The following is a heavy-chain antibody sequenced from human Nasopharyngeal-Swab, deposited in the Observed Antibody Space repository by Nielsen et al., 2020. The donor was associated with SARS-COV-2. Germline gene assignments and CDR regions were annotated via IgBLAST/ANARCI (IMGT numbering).Heavy chain of an antibody. D-gene: IGHD2-2*01. CDR2: IKQDGSEK. CDR3: ARDEGIVVVPAADYYYMDV. V-gene: IGHV3-7*03. J-gene: IGHJ6*03. Sequence: GSLRLSCAASGFTFSSYWMSWVRQAPGKGLEWVANIKQDGSEKYYVDSVKGRFTISRDNAKNSLYLQMNSLRAEDTAVYYCARDEGIVVVPAADYYYMDVWGKGTTVTVSS. CDR1: GFTFSSYW.